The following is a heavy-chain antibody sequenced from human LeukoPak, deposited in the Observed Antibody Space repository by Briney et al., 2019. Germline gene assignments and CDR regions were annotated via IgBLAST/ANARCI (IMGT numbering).Heavy chain of an antibody. D-gene: IGHD2-8*01. J-gene: IGHJ6*02. CDR3: AKAPMVPYYYGMDV. V-gene: IGHV3-23*01. CDR2: ISGSGGST. Sequence: GGSLRLSCAASGFTFSSYAMSWVRQAPGKGLEWVSAISGSGGSTYYADSVKGRFTISRDNSKNTLYLQMNSLRAEDTAVYYCAKAPMVPYYYGMDVWGQGTTVTVSS. CDR1: GFTFSSYA.